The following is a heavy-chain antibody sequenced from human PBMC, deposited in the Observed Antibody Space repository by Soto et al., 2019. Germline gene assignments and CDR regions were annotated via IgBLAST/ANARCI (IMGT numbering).Heavy chain of an antibody. CDR1: GGSISSYY. CDR3: ASYEQWLAY. Sequence: ASETLSLTCTVSGGSISSYYWSWIRQPPGKGLEWIGYIYYSGSTNYNPSLKSRVTISVDTSKNQFSLKLSSVTAADTAVYYCASYEQWLAYWGQGTLVTVSS. D-gene: IGHD6-19*01. V-gene: IGHV4-59*01. CDR2: IYYSGST. J-gene: IGHJ4*02.